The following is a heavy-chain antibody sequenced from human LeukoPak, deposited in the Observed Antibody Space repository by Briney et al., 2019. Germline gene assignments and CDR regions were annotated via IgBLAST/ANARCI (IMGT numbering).Heavy chain of an antibody. CDR2: IIPIFGTA. V-gene: IGHV1-69*01. D-gene: IGHD5/OR15-5a*01. CDR3: ARDEDAIVSTLGYFQH. CDR1: GGTFSSYA. J-gene: IGHJ1*01. Sequence: GASVKVSCKASGGTFSSYAISWVRQALGQGLEWMGGIIPIFGTANYAQKFQGRVTITADESTSTAYMELSSLRSEDTAVYYCARDEDAIVSTLGYFQHWGQGTLVTVSS.